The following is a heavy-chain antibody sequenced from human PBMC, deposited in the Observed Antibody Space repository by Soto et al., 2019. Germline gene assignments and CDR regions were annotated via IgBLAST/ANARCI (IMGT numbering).Heavy chain of an antibody. CDR2: IYYSVSP. J-gene: IGHJ6*02. Sequence: ETLSLTSTVSCGSISSPYWSWIRQPPGAGLERIGHIYYSVSPHYTPSLKSRVTISVVTPKNQFPLKLGSVTAAVTPEYYCARARLDRGYSGYDINYYYYGMNVKGQGTTVTVSS. CDR3: ARARLDRGYSGYDINYYYYGMNV. D-gene: IGHD5-12*01. CDR1: CGSISSPY. V-gene: IGHV4-59*11.